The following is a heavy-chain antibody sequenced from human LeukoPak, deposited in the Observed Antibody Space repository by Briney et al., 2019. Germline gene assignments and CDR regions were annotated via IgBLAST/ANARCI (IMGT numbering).Heavy chain of an antibody. CDR2: IHNDGSAT. CDR3: ASTARQSYFGY. V-gene: IGHV3-74*01. CDR1: GFSFSTSW. J-gene: IGHJ4*02. Sequence: GGSLRLSCAASGFSFSTSWMHWVRQAPGKGLVWVSRIHNDGSATNYADSVKGRFTISRDNAKNTLYLQMNNLRDEDTAVYFCASTARQSYFGYWGQGILVTVSS.